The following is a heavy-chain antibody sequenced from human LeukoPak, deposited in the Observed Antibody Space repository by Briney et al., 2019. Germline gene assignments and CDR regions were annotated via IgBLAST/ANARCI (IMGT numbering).Heavy chain of an antibody. Sequence: GGSLRLSCAASGFTFSSYGMSWVRQAPGKGLEWVSAISGSGGSTYYADSVKGRFTISRDNSKNTLYLQMNSLRAEDTAVYYCAKPRDGYNYFDYWGQGTLVTVSS. D-gene: IGHD5-24*01. CDR2: ISGSGGST. CDR3: AKPRDGYNYFDY. J-gene: IGHJ4*02. CDR1: GFTFSSYG. V-gene: IGHV3-23*01.